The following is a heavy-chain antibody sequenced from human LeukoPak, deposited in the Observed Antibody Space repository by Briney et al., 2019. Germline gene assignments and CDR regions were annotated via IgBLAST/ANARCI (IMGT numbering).Heavy chain of an antibody. Sequence: ASVKVSCKASGYTFTGYYTHWVRQAPGQGLEWMGRINPNSGGTNYAQKFQGRVTMTRDTSTSTVYMELSSLRSEDTAVYYCARDSIGTSLYPDYWGQGTLVTVSS. CDR1: GYTFTGYY. J-gene: IGHJ4*02. D-gene: IGHD2-2*01. CDR3: ARDSIGTSLYPDY. V-gene: IGHV1-2*06. CDR2: INPNSGGT.